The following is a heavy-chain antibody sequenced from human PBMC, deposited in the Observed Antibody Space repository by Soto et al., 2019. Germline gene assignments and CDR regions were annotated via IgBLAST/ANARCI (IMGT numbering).Heavy chain of an antibody. CDR3: AEGLVSGSFYDPYNGFDP. Sequence: QVQLVQSGGEVKKPGASVKVSCKASGYTFTNYGISWVRQAPGQGLEWMGWINVYNGNTKYAQKVQGRGTMTTETSASTASMELRSLRYDDSAVYYGAEGLVSGSFYDPYNGFDPWGKGTLVPVSS. D-gene: IGHD3-10*01. J-gene: IGHJ5*02. CDR2: INVYNGNT. CDR1: GYTFTNYG. V-gene: IGHV1-18*01.